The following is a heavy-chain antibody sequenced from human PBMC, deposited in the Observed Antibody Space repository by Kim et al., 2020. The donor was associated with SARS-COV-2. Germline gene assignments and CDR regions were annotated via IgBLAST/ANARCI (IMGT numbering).Heavy chain of an antibody. J-gene: IGHJ4*02. CDR1: GFIFNNYA. CDR3: AKESGGARTGNSFDY. Sequence: GGSLRLSCAASGFIFNNYAMSWVRQGPGKGLEWISAISETGKSTYYADSVRGRFTISRDNAKNMLYIQLNNLRAEDTARYYCAKESGGARTGNSFDYWGQGTPVTVSS. D-gene: IGHD3-10*01. CDR2: ISETGKST. V-gene: IGHV3-23*01.